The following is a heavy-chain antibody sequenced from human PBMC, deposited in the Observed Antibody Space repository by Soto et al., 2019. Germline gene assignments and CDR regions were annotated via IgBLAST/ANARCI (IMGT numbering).Heavy chain of an antibody. V-gene: IGHV3-48*01. Sequence: TGGSLRLSCAASGFIFSSYPMNWVRQAPGKGLEWVSYISSNSGTIYYADSVKGRFTISRDNAKNSLYLQMNSLRAEDTAVYYCASDWFYMDVWGKGTTVTVSS. CDR1: GFIFSSYP. D-gene: IGHD3-9*01. CDR2: ISSNSGTI. CDR3: ASDWFYMDV. J-gene: IGHJ6*03.